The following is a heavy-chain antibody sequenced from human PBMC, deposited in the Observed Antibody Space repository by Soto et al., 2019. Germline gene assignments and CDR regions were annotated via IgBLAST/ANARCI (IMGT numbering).Heavy chain of an antibody. CDR3: ARVELRSRPDY. J-gene: IGHJ4*02. V-gene: IGHV1-18*04. CDR1: GYTFTSYG. CDR2: ISAYNGNT. Sequence: ASVKVSCKASGYTFTSYGISWVRQAPGQGLEWMGWISAYNGNTNYAQKLQGRATMTTDTSTSTAYTELRSLRSDDTAVYYCARVELRSRPDYWGQGTLVTVSS. D-gene: IGHD1-7*01.